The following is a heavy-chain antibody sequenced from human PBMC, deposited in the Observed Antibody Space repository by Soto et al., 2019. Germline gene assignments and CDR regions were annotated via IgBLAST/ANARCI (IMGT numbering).Heavy chain of an antibody. CDR3: ARGRHYDYVWGSYRNDAFDI. CDR1: GFTFSSYV. J-gene: IGHJ3*02. D-gene: IGHD3-16*02. Sequence: PGGSLRLSCAASGFTFSSYVMHWVRQAPGKGLEWVAHISNDGNNEYYADSVKGRFTISRDNSKNTLYLQMNSLRAEDTAVYYCARGRHYDYVWGSYRNDAFDIWGQGTMVTVSS. V-gene: IGHV3-30-3*01. CDR2: ISNDGNNE.